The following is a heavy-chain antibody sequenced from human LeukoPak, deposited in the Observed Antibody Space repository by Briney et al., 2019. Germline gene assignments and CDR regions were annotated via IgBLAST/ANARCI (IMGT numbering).Heavy chain of an antibody. Sequence: SETLSLTCTVSGGSISSYYWSWIRQPPGKGMEWIGYIYYSGSTSYSPSLKSRLTISVDTSKNQFSLKLSSVTAADTAVYYCARVPPIGIVGATTIYYYYYMDVWGKGTTVTVSS. V-gene: IGHV4-59*01. J-gene: IGHJ6*03. D-gene: IGHD1-26*01. CDR2: IYYSGST. CDR3: ARVPPIGIVGATTIYYYYYMDV. CDR1: GGSISSYY.